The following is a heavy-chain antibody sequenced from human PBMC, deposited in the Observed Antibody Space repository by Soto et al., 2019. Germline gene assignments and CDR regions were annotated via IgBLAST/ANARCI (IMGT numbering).Heavy chain of an antibody. CDR3: TRGPRALDY. V-gene: IGHV3-7*01. CDR1: GFTFSSSW. CDR2: MKQDGSEK. Sequence: PGGSLRLSCAASGFTFSSSWMTWVRQAPGKGLEWVANMKQDGSEKYYVDSVKGRFTISRDNAKNSLYLQMTSLRVEDTAVYYCTRGPRALDYWGQGTLVTVSS. J-gene: IGHJ4*02.